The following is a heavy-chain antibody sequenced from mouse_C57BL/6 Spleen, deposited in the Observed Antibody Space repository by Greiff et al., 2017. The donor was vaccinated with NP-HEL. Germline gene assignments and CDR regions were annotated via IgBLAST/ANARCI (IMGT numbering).Heavy chain of an antibody. CDR2: FYPGSGSI. J-gene: IGHJ2*01. Sequence: VQLQQSGAELVKPGASVKLSCKASGYTFTEYTIHWVKQRSGQGLEWIGWFYPGSGSIKYNEKFKDKATLTADKSSSTVYMELSRLTSEDSAVYFCARHERGPSSYYSKGYFDYWGQGTTLTVSS. CDR3: ARHERGPSSYYSKGYFDY. CDR1: GYTFTEYT. V-gene: IGHV1-62-2*01. D-gene: IGHD2-5*01.